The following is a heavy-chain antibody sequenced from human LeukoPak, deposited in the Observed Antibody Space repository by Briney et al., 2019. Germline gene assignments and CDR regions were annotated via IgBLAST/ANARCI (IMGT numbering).Heavy chain of an antibody. D-gene: IGHD3-10*01. Sequence: GGSLRLSCEVSGLGFSSYAMSWVRQAPGKGPEWVSVIRESGGSTAYADSVTGRFTISRDNSKNTLYLQMNSLRAEDTAVYYCAKALIYGSGTYNAWVYGMDVWGQGTTVTVSS. V-gene: IGHV3-23*01. CDR2: IRESGGST. CDR1: GLGFSSYA. CDR3: AKALIYGSGTYNAWVYGMDV. J-gene: IGHJ6*02.